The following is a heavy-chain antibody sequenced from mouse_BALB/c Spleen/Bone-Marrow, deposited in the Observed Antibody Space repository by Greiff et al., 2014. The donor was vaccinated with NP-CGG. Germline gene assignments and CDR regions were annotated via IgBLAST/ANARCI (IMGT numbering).Heavy chain of an antibody. Sequence: VQLQQSGSELVKPGASVKLSCAASGFNIKDTYMHWVKQRPEQGLEWIGRIDPANGDTKYDPKFQGKATITADTSSNTAYLQLSILTSEDTSVYYCTRPSFYYGSSYWYFDVWGAGTTVTVSS. D-gene: IGHD1-1*01. V-gene: IGHV14-3*02. CDR1: GFNIKDTY. J-gene: IGHJ1*01. CDR2: IDPANGDT. CDR3: TRPSFYYGSSYWYFDV.